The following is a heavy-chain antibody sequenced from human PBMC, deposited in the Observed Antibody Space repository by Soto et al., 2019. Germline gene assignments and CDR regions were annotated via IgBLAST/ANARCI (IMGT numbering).Heavy chain of an antibody. J-gene: IGHJ4*02. CDR2: IWDDENKK. D-gene: IGHD3-10*01. CDR3: ARVPSMVRRILWLDY. Sequence: QVQLVDSGGGVVQPGRSLRLSCAASGFTFSNFAMHWVRQAPGKGLELVALIWDDENKKYYADSVKGRFTISRDNSKNTLYLQMNRLRAEDTAVYYCARVPSMVRRILWLDYWGQGTLVTVSS. V-gene: IGHV3-33*01. CDR1: GFTFSNFA.